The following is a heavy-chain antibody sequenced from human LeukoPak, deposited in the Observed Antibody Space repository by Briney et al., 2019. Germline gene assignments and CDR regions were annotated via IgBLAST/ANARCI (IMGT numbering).Heavy chain of an antibody. V-gene: IGHV3-23*01. CDR2: FSGSRGST. D-gene: IGHD4-17*01. CDR3: AKDLSKSYGDYGTSGAFDI. J-gene: IGHJ3*02. CDR1: GFTFDSYA. Sequence: GGSLRLPCAASGFTFDSYAMNWVRQAPGKGLEWVSGFSGSRGSTYYADSVKGRFTISRDNSKNTLYLQMNSLRAEDTAVYYCAKDLSKSYGDYGTSGAFDIWGQGTLVTVSS.